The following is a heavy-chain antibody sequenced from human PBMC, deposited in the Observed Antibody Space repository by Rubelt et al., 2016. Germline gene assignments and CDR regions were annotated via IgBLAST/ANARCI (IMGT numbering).Heavy chain of an antibody. CDR1: GYSISSDYY. CDR3: ARDSGYSSSSTLDY. CDR2: IYHSGST. D-gene: IGHD6-13*01. J-gene: IGHJ4*02. Sequence: QVQLQESGPGLVKPSETLSLTCTVSGYSISSDYYWGWIRQPPGNGLEWIGSIYHSGSTYYNPSLKSRVAMAVDTSKNQFSRKLGSVTAADTAVYYCARDSGYSSSSTLDYWGQGTLVTASS. V-gene: IGHV4-38-2*02.